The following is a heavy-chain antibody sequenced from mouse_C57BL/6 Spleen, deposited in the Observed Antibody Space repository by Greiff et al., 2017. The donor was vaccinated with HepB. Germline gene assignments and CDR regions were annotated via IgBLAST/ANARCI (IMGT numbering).Heavy chain of an antibody. V-gene: IGHV1-69*01. CDR2: IDPSDSYT. CDR3: ARNEDAYYFDY. Sequence: QVQLQQPGAELVMPGASVKLSCKASGYTFTSYWMHWVKQRPGQGLEWIGEIDPSDSYTNYNQKFKGKSTLTVDKSSSTAYMQLSSLTSEDSAVYYCARNEDAYYFDYWGQGTTLTVSS. J-gene: IGHJ2*01. D-gene: IGHD1-2*01. CDR1: GYTFTSYW.